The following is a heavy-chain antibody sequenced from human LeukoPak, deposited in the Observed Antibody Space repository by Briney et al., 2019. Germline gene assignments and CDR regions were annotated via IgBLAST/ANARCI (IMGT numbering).Heavy chain of an antibody. CDR1: GFTSSVYW. D-gene: IGHD1-26*01. J-gene: IGHJ4*02. CDR3: ARGGSYSFDY. CDR2: INSDGSST. Sequence: PGGSLRLSCAASGFTSSVYWMHSVRQDPGKGLVWVSRINSDGSSTSYADSVKGLFTISRDYAKSTLYLQMNSLRAEDTAVYYCARGGSYSFDYWGQGTLVTVSS. V-gene: IGHV3-74*01.